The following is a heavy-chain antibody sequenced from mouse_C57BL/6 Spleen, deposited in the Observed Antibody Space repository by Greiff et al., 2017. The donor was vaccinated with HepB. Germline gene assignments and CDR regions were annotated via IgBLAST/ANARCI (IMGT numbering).Heavy chain of an antibody. CDR1: GFSFNTYA. J-gene: IGHJ3*01. D-gene: IGHD2-4*01. V-gene: IGHV10-1*01. CDR2: IRSKSNNYAT. CDR3: VRNYDYDAGWFAY. Sequence: EVQGVESGGGLVQPKGSLKLSCAASGFSFNTYAMNWVRQAPGKGLEWVARIRSKSNNYATYYADSVKDRFTISRDDSESMLYLQMNNLKTEDTAMYYCVRNYDYDAGWFAYWGQGTLVTVSA.